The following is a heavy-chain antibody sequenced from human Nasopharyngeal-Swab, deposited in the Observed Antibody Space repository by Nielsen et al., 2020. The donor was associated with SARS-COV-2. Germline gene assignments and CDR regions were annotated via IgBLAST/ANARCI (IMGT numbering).Heavy chain of an antibody. Sequence: LKISCAASGFIFSSYELNWVRQAPGMGLEWVSYISESGSVISYVESVEGRFTISRDNAKDSLYLHINSLRAEDTAVYYCARDSGPGTTGNAFDIWGQGTKVTVSS. J-gene: IGHJ3*02. CDR2: ISESGSVI. V-gene: IGHV3-48*03. CDR3: ARDSGPGTTGNAFDI. CDR1: GFIFSSYE. D-gene: IGHD1-1*01.